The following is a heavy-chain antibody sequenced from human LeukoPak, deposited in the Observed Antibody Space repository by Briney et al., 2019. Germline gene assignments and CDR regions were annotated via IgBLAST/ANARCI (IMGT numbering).Heavy chain of an antibody. J-gene: IGHJ4*02. D-gene: IGHD3-3*01. CDR3: ARDRRYFGVVIMPYYFDY. Sequence: GGSLRLSCAASGFTVSSNYMSWVRQAPGKGLEWVSVIYSGGSTYYADSVKGRFTISRDNSKNTLYLQMNSLRAEDTAVYYCARDRRYFGVVIMPYYFDYWGQGTLVTVSS. CDR2: IYSGGST. V-gene: IGHV3-53*01. CDR1: GFTVSSNY.